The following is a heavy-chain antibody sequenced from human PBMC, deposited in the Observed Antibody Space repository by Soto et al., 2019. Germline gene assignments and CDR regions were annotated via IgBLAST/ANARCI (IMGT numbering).Heavy chain of an antibody. D-gene: IGHD3-22*01. Sequence: EVQLLESGGGLVQPGGSLRLSCAASGFTFNSYAMSWVRQAPGKGLEWVSTIIGSGGSTYYADSVKGRFSVSRDNSKNTLYLQMNSLRAEDTAVYYCVKDRNYYDSSGYDYWGQGTLVTVSS. J-gene: IGHJ4*02. V-gene: IGHV3-23*01. CDR3: VKDRNYYDSSGYDY. CDR2: IIGSGGST. CDR1: GFTFNSYA.